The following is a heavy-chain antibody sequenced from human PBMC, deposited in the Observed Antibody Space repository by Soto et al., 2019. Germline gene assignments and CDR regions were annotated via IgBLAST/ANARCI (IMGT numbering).Heavy chain of an antibody. Sequence: QVQLVQSGAEVKKPGASVKVSCKVSGYTLTELSMHWVRQAPGKGLEWMGGFDPEDDETIYAQKFQGRVTMTEDTSTDTAYMELSSLRSEDTAVYYCATLSSWVSTYYYDSSGYYYAYWGQGTLVTVSS. V-gene: IGHV1-24*01. J-gene: IGHJ4*02. CDR2: FDPEDDET. CDR3: ATLSSWVSTYYYDSSGYYYAY. D-gene: IGHD3-22*01. CDR1: GYTLTELS.